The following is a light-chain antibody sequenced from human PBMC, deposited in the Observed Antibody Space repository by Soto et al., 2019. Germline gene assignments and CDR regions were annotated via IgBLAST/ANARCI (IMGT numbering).Light chain of an antibody. CDR1: QRVFRN. CDR2: GAS. CDR3: QLHYNWLYT. V-gene: IGKV3D-15*01. J-gene: IGKJ2*01. Sequence: EIVMTQSPATLSVSPGERATLACRASQRVFRNLAWYQQKPGQATRLLSYGASSRATGIPDRFSGSGSGTEFTLTISSLQAEEFGVYYCQLHYNWLYTFGQGTKLEIK.